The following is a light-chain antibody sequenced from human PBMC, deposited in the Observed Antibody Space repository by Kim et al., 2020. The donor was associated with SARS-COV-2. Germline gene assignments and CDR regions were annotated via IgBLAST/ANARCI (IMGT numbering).Light chain of an antibody. CDR2: FDS. CDR1: KIGSKS. Sequence: SYELTQPPSVSVAPEKTARITCGGNKIGSKSVHWYQLKPGQAPVLVIYFDSNRPSGIPERFSGSNSGNTATLTISRVEAGDEADYYCQVWESRSDHVVFGGGTQLTVL. V-gene: IGLV3-21*01. J-gene: IGLJ2*01. CDR3: QVWESRSDHVV.